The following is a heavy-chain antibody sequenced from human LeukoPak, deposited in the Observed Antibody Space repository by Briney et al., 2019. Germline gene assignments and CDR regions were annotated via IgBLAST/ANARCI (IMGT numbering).Heavy chain of an antibody. CDR3: ARERGEGIAAAWYFDL. V-gene: IGHV1-69*04. CDR1: GGTFSSYA. J-gene: IGHJ2*01. D-gene: IGHD6-13*01. CDR2: IIPILGIA. Sequence: SVKVSCKASGGTFSSYAISWVRQAPGQGLEWMGRIIPILGIANYAQKFQGRVTITADKSTSTAYMELSSLRSEDTAVYYCARERGEGIAAAWYFDLWGRGTLVTVSS.